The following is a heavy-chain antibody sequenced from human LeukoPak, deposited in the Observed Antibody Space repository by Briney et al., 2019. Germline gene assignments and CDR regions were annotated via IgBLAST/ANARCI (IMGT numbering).Heavy chain of an antibody. Sequence: PGGSLRLSCAASGFTFSSYAMSWVRQAPGKGLEWVSAISGSGGSTHYADSVKGRFTISRDNSKNTLYLQMNSLRAEDTAVYYCAKDPFGFWSGYRYFDYWGQGTLVTVSS. CDR2: ISGSGGST. V-gene: IGHV3-23*01. CDR1: GFTFSSYA. J-gene: IGHJ4*02. D-gene: IGHD3-3*01. CDR3: AKDPFGFWSGYRYFDY.